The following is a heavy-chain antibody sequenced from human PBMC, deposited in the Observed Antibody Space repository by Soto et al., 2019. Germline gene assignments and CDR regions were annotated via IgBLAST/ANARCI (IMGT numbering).Heavy chain of an antibody. Sequence: EVQLVESGGGLVKPGGSLRLSCAASGFTFSSYSMNWVRQAPGKGLEWVSSISSSSSYIYYADSVKGRFTISRDNAKYSLYLQMNSLRAEDTAVYYCARDLTFGIAAAGWGWFDPWGQGTLVTVSS. CDR2: ISSSSSYI. D-gene: IGHD6-13*01. J-gene: IGHJ5*02. CDR1: GFTFSSYS. V-gene: IGHV3-21*01. CDR3: ARDLTFGIAAAGWGWFDP.